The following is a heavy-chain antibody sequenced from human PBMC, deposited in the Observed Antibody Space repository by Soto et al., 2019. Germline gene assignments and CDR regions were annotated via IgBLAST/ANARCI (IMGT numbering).Heavy chain of an antibody. V-gene: IGHV3-23*01. CDR1: GFTFSFYS. CDR3: AKRSSSSTFDY. Sequence: PGVSLRLSFAASGFTFSFYSMNWVRQAPGKGLEWVSVISGSDDSTYYADSVKGRFTISRDNSKNTLYLQMNSLRAEDTAVYYCAKRSSSSTFDYWGQGTLVTAPQ. D-gene: IGHD6-6*01. CDR2: ISGSDDST. J-gene: IGHJ4*02.